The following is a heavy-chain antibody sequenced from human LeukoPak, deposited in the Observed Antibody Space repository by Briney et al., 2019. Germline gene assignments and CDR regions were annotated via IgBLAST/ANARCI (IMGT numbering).Heavy chain of an antibody. Sequence: GASVKVSCKASGGTFSSYAISWVRQAPGQGLEWMGGIIPIFGTASYALKFQGRVTMTRNTSISTAYMELSSLRSEDTAVYYCARGARGYCSGGSCLYDYWGQGTLVTVSS. CDR2: IIPIFGTA. D-gene: IGHD2-15*01. V-gene: IGHV1-69*05. CDR3: ARGARGYCSGGSCLYDY. J-gene: IGHJ4*02. CDR1: GGTFSSYA.